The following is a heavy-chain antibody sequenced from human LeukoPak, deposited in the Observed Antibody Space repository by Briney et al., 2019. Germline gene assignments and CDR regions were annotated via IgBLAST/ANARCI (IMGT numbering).Heavy chain of an antibody. Sequence: PGGSLRLSCAASGFTFSSYGMHWVRQAPGKGLEWVAVIWYDGSNKYYADSVKGRFTISRDNAKNSLYLQMNSLRAEDTAVYYCARDGGFVVVPAALGGMDVWGQGTTVTVSS. J-gene: IGHJ6*02. CDR2: IWYDGSNK. V-gene: IGHV3-33*01. CDR1: GFTFSSYG. D-gene: IGHD2-2*01. CDR3: ARDGGFVVVPAALGGMDV.